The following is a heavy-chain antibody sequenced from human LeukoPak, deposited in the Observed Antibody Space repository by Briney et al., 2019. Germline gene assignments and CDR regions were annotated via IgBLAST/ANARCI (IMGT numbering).Heavy chain of an antibody. J-gene: IGHJ4*02. D-gene: IGHD5-12*01. Sequence: SETLSLTCTVSRGSISGSIRSFYWSWLRQPPGKGLEWIGYISSSGSTNDNPSLRSRVTISVDASKNQFFLNLSSVSAADTAVYYCARIPLGYSGAYYFDYWGQGTPVTVSP. V-gene: IGHV4-4*09. CDR1: RGSISGSIRSFY. CDR2: ISSSGST. CDR3: ARIPLGYSGAYYFDY.